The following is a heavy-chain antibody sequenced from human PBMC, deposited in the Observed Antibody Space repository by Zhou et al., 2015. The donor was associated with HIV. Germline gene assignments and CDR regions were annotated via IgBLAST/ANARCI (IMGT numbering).Heavy chain of an antibody. CDR3: ARAPYYDFWSGHNAAENSNYYYYGMDV. D-gene: IGHD3-3*01. CDR1: GGTFSSYT. CDR2: IIPILGIA. Sequence: QVQLVQSGAEVKKPGSSVKVSCKASGGTFSSYTISWVRQAPGQGLEWMGRIIPILGIANYAQKFQGRVTITADKSTSTAYMELSSPRSEDTAVYYCARAPYYDFWSGHNAAENSNYYYYGMDVWGQGTTVTVSS. J-gene: IGHJ6*02. V-gene: IGHV1-69*02.